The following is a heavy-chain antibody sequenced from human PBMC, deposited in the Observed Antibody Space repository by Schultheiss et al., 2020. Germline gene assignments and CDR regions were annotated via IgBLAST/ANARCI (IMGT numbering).Heavy chain of an antibody. CDR2: ISSSGSTI. Sequence: GSLRLSCAASGFTFSDYYMSWIRQAPGKGLEWVSYISSSGSTIYYADSVKGRFTISRDNAKNSLYLQMNSLRAEDTALYHCARVVLRSLNPMDVWGQGTTVTVSS. CDR3: ARVVLRSLNPMDV. D-gene: IGHD3-3*01. CDR1: GFTFSDYY. J-gene: IGHJ6*02. V-gene: IGHV3-11*01.